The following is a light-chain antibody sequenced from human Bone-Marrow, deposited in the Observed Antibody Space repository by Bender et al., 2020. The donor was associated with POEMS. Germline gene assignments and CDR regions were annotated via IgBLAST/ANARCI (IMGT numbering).Light chain of an antibody. CDR2: HDN. V-gene: IGLV3-1*01. J-gene: IGLJ1*01. CDR3: QAWDNNAGV. Sequence: SYDLTQAPSMSVSPAQTASITCYGDRLGNKYVSWYQQRPGRSPIVVVYHDNIRPSGIPERFSGSNSGNTATLTITGTQPSDEADYYCQAWDNNAGVFGTGTTVTVL. CDR1: RLGNKY.